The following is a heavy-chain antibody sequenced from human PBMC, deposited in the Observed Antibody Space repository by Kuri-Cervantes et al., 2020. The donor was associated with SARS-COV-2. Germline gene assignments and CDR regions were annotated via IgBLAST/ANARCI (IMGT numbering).Heavy chain of an antibody. CDR2: IGPSGTTK. D-gene: IGHD6-19*01. CDR3: ARTGSGWNHDAFGI. V-gene: IGHV3-48*03. CDR1: GFTFGDYA. J-gene: IGHJ3*02. Sequence: GGSLRLSCTASGFTFGDYAVNWVRQAPGKGLEWVSNIGPSGTTKYYADSVKGRFTISRDNAKNSLYLQMSSLRAEDTAVYYCARTGSGWNHDAFGIWGQGTMVTVSS.